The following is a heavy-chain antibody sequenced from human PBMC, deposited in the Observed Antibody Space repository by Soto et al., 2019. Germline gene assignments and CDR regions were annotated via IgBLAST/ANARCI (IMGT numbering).Heavy chain of an antibody. CDR1: GFIFSAYG. V-gene: IGHV3-33*01. CDR2: IYYDGNNK. J-gene: IGHJ4*02. Sequence: QVHLVESGGGVVQAGTSLRVSCVASGFIFSAYGMHWVRQAPGKGLEWVAMIYYDGNNKYYADSAKGRFTISRDNSKNTLYLQMNSLRAEDTAVYYCARVGGTVTSDYWGQGTLVTVSS. CDR3: ARVGGTVTSDY. D-gene: IGHD4-17*01.